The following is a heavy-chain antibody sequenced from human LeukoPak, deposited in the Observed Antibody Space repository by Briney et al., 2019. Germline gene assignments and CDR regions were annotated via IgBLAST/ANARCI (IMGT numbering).Heavy chain of an antibody. CDR1: GGSISSYY. CDR3: ARRNKIFEGFDY. D-gene: IGHD3-3*01. V-gene: IGHV4-59*08. CDR2: IYYSGST. J-gene: IGHJ4*02. Sequence: PSETLSLTCTVSGGSISSYYWSWIRQPPGKGLEWIGYIYYSGSTNYNPSLKSRVTISVDTSKNQFSLKLSSVTAADTAVYYCARRNKIFEGFDYWGQGTLVTVSS.